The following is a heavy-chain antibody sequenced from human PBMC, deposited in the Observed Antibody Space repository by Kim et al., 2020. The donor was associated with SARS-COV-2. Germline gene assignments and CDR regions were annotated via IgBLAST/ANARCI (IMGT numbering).Heavy chain of an antibody. Sequence: SVKVSCKASGGTFSSYAISWVRQAPGQGLEWMGGIIPIFGTANYAQKFQGRVTITADESTSTAYMELSSLRSEDTAVYYCARDNAPQIRHIPYSSSWYGWFDYWGQGTLVTVSS. CDR3: ARDNAPQIRHIPYSSSWYGWFDY. CDR1: GGTFSSYA. V-gene: IGHV1-69*13. CDR2: IIPIFGTA. J-gene: IGHJ4*02. D-gene: IGHD6-13*01.